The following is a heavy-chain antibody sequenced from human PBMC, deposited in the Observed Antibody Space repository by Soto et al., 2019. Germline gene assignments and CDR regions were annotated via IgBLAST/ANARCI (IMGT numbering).Heavy chain of an antibody. CDR3: AKDIRLYDYGMDV. D-gene: IGHD3-3*01. J-gene: IGHJ6*02. V-gene: IGHV3-9*01. CDR1: GFTFGDYA. CDR2: ITWNGDII. Sequence: DVQLVESGGDLVQPGRSLRLSCAASGFTFGDYAIHWVRQAPGKGLEWVSGITWNGDIIGYADSVKGRFTISRDNAKNSLYLQMNSLRAEDTALYYCAKDIRLYDYGMDVWGQGTTVTVSS.